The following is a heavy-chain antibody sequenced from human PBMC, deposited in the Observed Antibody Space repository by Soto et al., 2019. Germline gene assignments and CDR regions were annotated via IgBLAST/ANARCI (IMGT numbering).Heavy chain of an antibody. CDR1: GGTFSCYT. D-gene: IGHD2-21*02. J-gene: IGHJ4*02. V-gene: IGHV1-69*08. Sequence: QVQLVQSGAEVKKPGSSVKVSCKASGGTFSCYTISWVRQAPGQGLEWMGRIIPILGIANYAQKFQGRVTITADKTTSSAYMELSSLRSEDTAVYYCARDNIGVGDVAVTANDYWGQGTLVTVSS. CDR3: ARDNIGVGDVAVTANDY. CDR2: IIPILGIA.